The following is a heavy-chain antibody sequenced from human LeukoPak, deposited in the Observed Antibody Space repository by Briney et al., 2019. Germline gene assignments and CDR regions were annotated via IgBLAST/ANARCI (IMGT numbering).Heavy chain of an antibody. CDR3: ARDYVWGSSESDY. Sequence: PGGSLRLSCAASGFTFSSYTMYWVRQTPGKGLEWVAVISYDGTNRYYADSVKGRFTISRDNAKNSLYLQMNSLRVEDTAIYYCARDYVWGSSESDYWGQGTLVTVSS. CDR2: ISYDGTNR. D-gene: IGHD7-27*01. J-gene: IGHJ4*02. CDR1: GFTFSSYT. V-gene: IGHV3-30*04.